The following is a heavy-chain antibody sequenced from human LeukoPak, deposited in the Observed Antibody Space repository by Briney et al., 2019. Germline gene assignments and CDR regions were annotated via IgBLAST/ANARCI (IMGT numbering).Heavy chain of an antibody. CDR3: ARVRRSSGWYVDYYMDV. D-gene: IGHD6-19*01. J-gene: IGHJ6*03. Sequence: PSETLSLTCTVSGGSISSSYWSWIRQPPGKGLEWIGYIYYSGSTNYNPSLKSRVTISVDTSKNQFSLKLSSVTAADTAVYYCARVRRSSGWYVDYYMDVWGKGTTVTVSS. V-gene: IGHV4-59*01. CDR2: IYYSGST. CDR1: GGSISSSY.